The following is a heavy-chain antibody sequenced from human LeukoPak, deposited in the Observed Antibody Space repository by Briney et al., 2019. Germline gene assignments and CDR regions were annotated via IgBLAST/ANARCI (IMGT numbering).Heavy chain of an antibody. CDR2: IKSKPDGGTT. CDR1: GFTFSNYW. CDR3: TTGGRRTAVGGSPPTLDY. Sequence: PGGSLRLSCAASGFTFSNYWMTWVRQAPGRGLEWVGRIKSKPDGGTTDYAAPVKGRFSISRDDSENTLYLQMSSLTTEDTAVYFCTTGGRRTAVGGSPPTLDYWGQGTLVTVSS. J-gene: IGHJ4*02. V-gene: IGHV3-15*01. D-gene: IGHD6-19*01.